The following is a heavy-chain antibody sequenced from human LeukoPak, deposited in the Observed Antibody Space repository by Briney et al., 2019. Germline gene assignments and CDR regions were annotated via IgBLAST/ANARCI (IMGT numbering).Heavy chain of an antibody. J-gene: IGHJ4*02. CDR2: IYYSGST. Sequence: PSETLSLTRIVSGGSISSSSYYWGWIRQPPGKGLEWIGNIYYSGSTYYNPSLKSRVTISVDTSKNQFSLKLSSVTAADTAVYYCARRGYYDSSGYYDYWGQGTLVTVSS. CDR1: GGSISSSSYY. V-gene: IGHV4-39*01. CDR3: ARRGYYDSSGYYDY. D-gene: IGHD3-22*01.